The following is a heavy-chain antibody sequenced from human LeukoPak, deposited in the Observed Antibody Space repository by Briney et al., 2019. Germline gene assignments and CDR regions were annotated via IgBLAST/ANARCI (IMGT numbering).Heavy chain of an antibody. V-gene: IGHV4-4*07. D-gene: IGHD3-10*01. CDR3: AGFGVYYFDY. CDR1: GGSISSYY. CDR2: IYTSGST. J-gene: IGHJ4*02. Sequence: SGTLSLTCTVSGGSISSYYWSWIRQPAGKGLEWIGRIYTSGSTNYNPSLKSRVTISVDTSKNQFSLKLSSVTAADTAVYYCAGFGVYYFDYWGQGTLVTVSS.